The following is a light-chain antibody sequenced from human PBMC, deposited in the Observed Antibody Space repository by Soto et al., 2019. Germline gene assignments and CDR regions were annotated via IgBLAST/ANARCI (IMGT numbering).Light chain of an antibody. V-gene: IGKV4-1*01. CDR1: QSVLYSSNHKNY. CDR2: WAT. Sequence: DIVMTQSPDSLAVYLGERATINCKSRQSVLYSSNHKNYLAWYQQNPGQPPQLIIYWATTRESGVPDRFSGSGSTTDFTLTISSLQAEDVAVYYCQQYYSTPYTFGQGTKLEIK. J-gene: IGKJ2*01. CDR3: QQYYSTPYT.